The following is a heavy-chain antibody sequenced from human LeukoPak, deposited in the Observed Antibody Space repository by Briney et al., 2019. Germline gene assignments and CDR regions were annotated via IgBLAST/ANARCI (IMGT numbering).Heavy chain of an antibody. V-gene: IGHV3-23*01. D-gene: IGHD3-22*01. CDR1: GFTFSNYG. CDR3: AKDRYSDNTGHHYENEY. CDR2: VSSGGNS. J-gene: IGHJ4*02. Sequence: PGGSLRLSCAASGFTFSNYGMSWVRQAPGKGLDWVSAVSSGGNSNYADSVTGRFTISRDNSKNTLYLQMNSLRAEDTAVYYCAKDRYSDNTGHHYENEYWGQGTLVTVSS.